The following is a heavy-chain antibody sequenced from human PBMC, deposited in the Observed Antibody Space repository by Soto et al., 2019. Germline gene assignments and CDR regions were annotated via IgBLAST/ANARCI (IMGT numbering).Heavy chain of an antibody. Sequence: GGSLRLSCAASGFTFSSYGMHWVRQAPGKGLEWVAVISYDGSNKYYADSVRGRFTISRDNAENSLYLQMNYLRAEDTAMYYCASGQQIRMADIWGQGTMVTVSS. CDR2: ISYDGSNK. CDR1: GFTFSSYG. D-gene: IGHD6-13*01. V-gene: IGHV3-30*03. J-gene: IGHJ3*02. CDR3: ASGQQIRMADI.